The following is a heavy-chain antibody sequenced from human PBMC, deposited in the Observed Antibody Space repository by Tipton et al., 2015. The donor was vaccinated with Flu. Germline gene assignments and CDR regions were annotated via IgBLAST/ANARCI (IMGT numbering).Heavy chain of an antibody. D-gene: IGHD2-2*01. Sequence: GLVKPSETLSLTCAVYGGSFSGYYWSWIRQPPGKGLEWIGEINHSGSTNYNPSLKSRVTISVDTSKNQFSLKLSSVTAADTAVYYCARGRVPAAIFSSGKNWFDPWGQGTLVTVSS. J-gene: IGHJ5*02. CDR3: ARGRVPAAIFSSGKNWFDP. CDR2: INHSGST. CDR1: GGSFSGYY. V-gene: IGHV4-34*01.